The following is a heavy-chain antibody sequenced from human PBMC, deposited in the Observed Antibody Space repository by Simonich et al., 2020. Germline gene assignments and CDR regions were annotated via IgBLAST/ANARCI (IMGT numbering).Heavy chain of an antibody. CDR3: AKDVAAAGTEYFQH. J-gene: IGHJ1*01. V-gene: IGHV3-9*01. D-gene: IGHD6-13*01. CDR2: ISWNSGSI. CDR1: GFTFDDYA. Sequence: EVQLVESGGGLVQPGRSLRLSCAASGFTFDDYAMHWVRQAPGKRLGWVAGISWNSGSIGYADSVKGRFTISRDNAKNSLYLQMNSLRAEDTALYYCAKDVAAAGTEYFQHWGQGTLVTVSS.